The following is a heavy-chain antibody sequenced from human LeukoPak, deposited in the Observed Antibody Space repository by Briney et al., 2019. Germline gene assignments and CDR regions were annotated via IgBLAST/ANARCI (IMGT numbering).Heavy chain of an antibody. CDR2: ISAYNGNT. V-gene: IGHV1-18*01. CDR1: GYTFISDG. Sequence: VASVKVSCKASGYTFISDGISWVRQAPGQGLEWMGWISAYNGNTNYARKLQDRVTMTTDTSTSTAYMYLRGLRSDDTAVYYCARDRLELTGAWAYFDYWGQGTLVTVSS. D-gene: IGHD1-7*01. J-gene: IGHJ4*02. CDR3: ARDRLELTGAWAYFDY.